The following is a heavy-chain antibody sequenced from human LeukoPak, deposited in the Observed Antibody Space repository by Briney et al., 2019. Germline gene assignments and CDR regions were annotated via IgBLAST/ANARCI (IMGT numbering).Heavy chain of an antibody. Sequence: ASLTVSCKASGCTFSSYAISWVRQAPGQGLEWMGGIIPIFGTANYAQKFQGRVTITADESTSTAYMELSSLRSEDTAVYYCARETIVVVPAAHYYYYGMDVWGQGTTVTVSS. CDR3: ARETIVVVPAAHYYYYGMDV. D-gene: IGHD2-2*01. V-gene: IGHV1-69*01. CDR1: GCTFSSYA. J-gene: IGHJ6*02. CDR2: IIPIFGTA.